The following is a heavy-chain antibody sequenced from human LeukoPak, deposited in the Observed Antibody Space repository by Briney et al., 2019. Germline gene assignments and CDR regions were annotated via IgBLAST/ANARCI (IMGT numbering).Heavy chain of an antibody. CDR3: ARNLVAGTVVPYMDG. J-gene: IGHJ6*03. Sequence: PSETLSLTCTVSGGSISSSSYYWGWIRQPPGKGLEGIVSNYYSGSTYYHPSLKSRVTISVDTSKNQFSLKLSSVTAADTAVYYCARNLVAGTVVPYMDGGGKGTTVTVSS. D-gene: IGHD6-19*01. CDR2: NYYSGST. CDR1: GGSISSSSYY. V-gene: IGHV4-39*07.